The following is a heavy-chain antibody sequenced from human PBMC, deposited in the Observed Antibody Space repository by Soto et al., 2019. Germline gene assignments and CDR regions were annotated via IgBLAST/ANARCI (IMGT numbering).Heavy chain of an antibody. D-gene: IGHD6-25*01. J-gene: IGHJ6*03. CDR2: IWYDGSNK. CDR1: GFTFSSYG. Sequence: PGGSLRLSCAASGFTFSSYGMHWVRQAPGKGLEWVAVIWYDGSNKYYADSVKGRFTISRDNSKNTLYLQMNSLRAEDTAVYYCAKDRSATFTLPNYYMDVWGKGTTVTVSS. V-gene: IGHV3-30*02. CDR3: AKDRSATFTLPNYYMDV.